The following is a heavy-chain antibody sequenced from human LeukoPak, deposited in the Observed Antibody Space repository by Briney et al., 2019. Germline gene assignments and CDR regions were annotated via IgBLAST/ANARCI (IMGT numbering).Heavy chain of an antibody. D-gene: IGHD3-22*01. CDR1: GFTFSDYY. CDR3: ARDEYYYNSSGYPPDY. CDR2: ISSSGSTI. J-gene: IGHJ4*02. Sequence: GGSLRLSCAASGFTFSDYYMSWIRQAPGKGLEWVSYISSSGSTIYYADSVKGRFTLSRDNAKNSLYLQMNGLRAEDTAVYYCARDEYYYNSSGYPPDYWGQGTLVTVSS. V-gene: IGHV3-11*04.